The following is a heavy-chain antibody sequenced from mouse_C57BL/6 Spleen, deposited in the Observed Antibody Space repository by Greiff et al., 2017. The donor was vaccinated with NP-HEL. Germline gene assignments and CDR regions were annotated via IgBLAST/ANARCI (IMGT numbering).Heavy chain of an antibody. Sequence: QVQLQQPGAELVRPGSSVKLSCKASGYTFTSYWMHWVKQRPIQGLEWIGNIDPSDSDTHYNQKFKDKATLTVDKSSSTAYMQFGSLTYEDSAVYYYARIDDYGSSYPLGFDVRGTGPTVSVAS. D-gene: IGHD1-1*01. CDR3: ARIDDYGSSYPLGFDV. CDR1: GYTFTSYW. V-gene: IGHV1-52*01. CDR2: IDPSDSDT. J-gene: IGHJ1*03.